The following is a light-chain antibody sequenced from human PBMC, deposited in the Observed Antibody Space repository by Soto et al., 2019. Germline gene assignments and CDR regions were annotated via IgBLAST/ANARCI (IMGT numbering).Light chain of an antibody. J-gene: IGKJ1*01. CDR1: QSVSSN. CDR3: QQQNNWPPWT. Sequence: EIVMTQSPATLSLSPGERATLSCRASQSVSSNLAWYQQKPGQAPRLLIYGASARATGIPARFSGSGSGTEFTLTISSLESEDFAVYYCQQQNNWPPWTFGQGTKVEI. V-gene: IGKV3-15*01. CDR2: GAS.